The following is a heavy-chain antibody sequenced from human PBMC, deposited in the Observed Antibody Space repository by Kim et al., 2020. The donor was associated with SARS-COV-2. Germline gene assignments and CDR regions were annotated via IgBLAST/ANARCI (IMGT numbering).Heavy chain of an antibody. D-gene: IGHD3-22*01. CDR1: GGSFSGYY. J-gene: IGHJ4*02. CDR3: ARGRDYYDSSGYGD. Sequence: SETLSLTCAVYGGSFSGYYWSWIRQPPGKGLEWIGEINHSGSTNYNPSLKSRVTISVDTSKNQFSLKLSSVTAADTAVYYCARGRDYYDSSGYGDWGQGT. CDR2: INHSGST. V-gene: IGHV4-34*01.